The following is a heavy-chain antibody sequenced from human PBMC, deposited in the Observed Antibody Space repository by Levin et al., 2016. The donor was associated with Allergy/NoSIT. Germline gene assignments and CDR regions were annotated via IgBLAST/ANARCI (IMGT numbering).Heavy chain of an antibody. Sequence: WIRQPPGKGLEWVGFIRSKAYGGTTEYAASVKGRFTISRDDSKSIAYLQMNSLKTEDTAVYYCTRDIPPGFGEAYFDYWGQGTLVTVSS. D-gene: IGHD3-10*01. CDR2: IRSKAYGGTT. V-gene: IGHV3-49*02. J-gene: IGHJ4*02. CDR3: TRDIPPGFGEAYFDY.